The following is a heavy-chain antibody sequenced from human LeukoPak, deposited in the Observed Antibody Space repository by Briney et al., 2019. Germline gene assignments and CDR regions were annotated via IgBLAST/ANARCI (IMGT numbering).Heavy chain of an antibody. Sequence: SETLSLTCTVSGGSISSYYWSWIRQPPGKGLEWIGYIYYSGSTNYNPSLKSRVTISVDTSKNQFSLKLSSVTAADTAVYYCARELVVATHINWFDPRGQGALVTVSS. V-gene: IGHV4-59*01. CDR3: ARELVVATHINWFDP. D-gene: IGHD5-12*01. CDR1: GGSISSYY. J-gene: IGHJ5*02. CDR2: IYYSGST.